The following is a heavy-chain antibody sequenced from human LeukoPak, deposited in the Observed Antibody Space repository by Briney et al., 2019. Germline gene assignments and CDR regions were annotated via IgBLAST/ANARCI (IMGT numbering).Heavy chain of an antibody. J-gene: IGHJ4*02. CDR1: GYTFTSYY. Sequence: GASVKVSCKASGYTFTSYYMHWVRQARGQGLEWMGIINPSGGSTSYAQKFQGRVTMTRDTSTSTVYMELSSLRSEDTAVYYCARDSPISGSYYGGLGYWGQGTLVTVSS. V-gene: IGHV1-46*01. D-gene: IGHD1-26*01. CDR2: INPSGGST. CDR3: ARDSPISGSYYGGLGY.